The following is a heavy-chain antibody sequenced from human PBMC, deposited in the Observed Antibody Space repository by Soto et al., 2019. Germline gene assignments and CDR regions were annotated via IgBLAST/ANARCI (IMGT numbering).Heavy chain of an antibody. V-gene: IGHV3-11*03. J-gene: IGHJ4*02. CDR1: GFDFSDFH. CDR3: AANWNFGLNF. Sequence: VGSLRLSCVASGFDFSDFHISWVRQAPGKGLEWISYISSSLGHTDYAESVKGRFTISRDNAKSSVFLEMSDLRSDDTAVYYCAANWNFGLNFWGQGTLVTVS. CDR2: ISSSLGHT. D-gene: IGHD1-1*01.